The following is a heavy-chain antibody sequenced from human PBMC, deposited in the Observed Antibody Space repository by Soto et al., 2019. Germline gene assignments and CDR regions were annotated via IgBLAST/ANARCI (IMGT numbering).Heavy chain of an antibody. CDR1: GYTFTSYA. CDR3: ARDRAANCSSTSCYTPGDWYFDL. Sequence: QVQLVQSGAEVKKPGASVKVSCKASGYTFTSYAMHWVRQAPGQRLEWMGWINAGNGNTKYSQNFQGRVTITRDTSASTAYMEMSSLRSEDTAVYYCARDRAANCSSTSCYTPGDWYFDLWGRGTLVTVSS. J-gene: IGHJ2*01. V-gene: IGHV1-3*01. CDR2: INAGNGNT. D-gene: IGHD2-2*02.